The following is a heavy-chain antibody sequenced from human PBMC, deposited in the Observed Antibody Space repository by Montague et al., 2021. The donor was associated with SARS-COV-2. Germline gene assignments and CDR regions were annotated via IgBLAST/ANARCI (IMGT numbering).Heavy chain of an antibody. Sequence: SETLSLTCTVSGGSMSDHYWAWIRQPPGKGLEWLAYIYYSGGINSNAPLKSRVSMSVDTSKNQFSLKLTSVTAADTAVYYCARAVSVRRAVNWFDPWGQGTLVTASS. CDR3: ARAVSVRRAVNWFDP. CDR2: IYYSGGI. CDR1: GGSMSDHY. V-gene: IGHV4-59*11. D-gene: IGHD3-10*01. J-gene: IGHJ5*02.